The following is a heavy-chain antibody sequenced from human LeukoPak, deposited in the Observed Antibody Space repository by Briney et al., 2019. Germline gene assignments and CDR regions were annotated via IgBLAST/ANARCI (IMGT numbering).Heavy chain of an antibody. CDR3: AREPYSYGPRGYYYGMDV. D-gene: IGHD5-18*01. CDR2: INPSGGST. CDR1: GYTFTSYY. J-gene: IGHJ6*04. V-gene: IGHV1-46*01. Sequence: ASVKVSCKASGYTFTSYYMHWVRQAPGQGLEWMGIINPSGGSTSYAQKFQGRVTMTRDTSTSAVYMGLSSLRSEDTAVYYCAREPYSYGPRGYYYGMDVWGKGTTVTVSS.